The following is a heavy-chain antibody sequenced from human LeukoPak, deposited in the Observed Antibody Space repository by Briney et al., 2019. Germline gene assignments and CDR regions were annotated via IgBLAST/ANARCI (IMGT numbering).Heavy chain of an antibody. V-gene: IGHV3-30*04. CDR1: GFTFSSYA. Sequence: PGGSLRLSCAASGFTFSSYAMHWVRQAPGKGLEWVAVISYDGSNKYYADSVKGRFTISRDNSKNTLYLQMNSLRAEDTAVYYCASPYDSSGYLFWGQGTLVTVSS. CDR2: ISYDGSNK. J-gene: IGHJ4*02. CDR3: ASPYDSSGYLF. D-gene: IGHD3-22*01.